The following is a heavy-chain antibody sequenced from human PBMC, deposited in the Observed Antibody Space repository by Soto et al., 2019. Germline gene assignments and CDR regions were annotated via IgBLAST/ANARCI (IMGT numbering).Heavy chain of an antibody. Sequence: EVQLLEAGGGLVQPGGSLRLSCAASGFTFSSYAMSWARQAPGKGLEWVSGISGSGDSTYYADSVKGRFTISRDNSKNTLYLQMNSRRAEDTAVYYCAKGVPGIAVAGTGYFQHWGQGTLVTVSS. J-gene: IGHJ1*01. V-gene: IGHV3-23*01. CDR2: ISGSGDST. CDR1: GFTFSSYA. D-gene: IGHD6-19*01. CDR3: AKGVPGIAVAGTGYFQH.